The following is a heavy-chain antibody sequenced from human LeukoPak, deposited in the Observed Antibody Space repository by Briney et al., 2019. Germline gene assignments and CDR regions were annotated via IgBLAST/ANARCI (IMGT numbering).Heavy chain of an antibody. CDR1: GFTFSNSD. J-gene: IGHJ3*01. D-gene: IGHD3-22*01. V-gene: IGHV3-23*01. CDR2: ISASGGSA. CDR3: AKAGSYSDISVYPLASFDF. Sequence: EGSLRLSCAASGFTFSNSDMNWVRQAPGKGLEWVSFISASGGSAHYADSVRGRFTISRDNSKNTLYLQMNSLRAEDTAVYYCAKAGSYSDISVYPLASFDFWGQGTMVTVSS.